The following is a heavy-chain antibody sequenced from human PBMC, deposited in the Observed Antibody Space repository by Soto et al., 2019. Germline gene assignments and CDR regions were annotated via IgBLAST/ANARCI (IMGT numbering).Heavy chain of an antibody. J-gene: IGHJ4*02. CDR1: GGSFSGYY. V-gene: IGHV4-34*01. CDR2: INHSGST. D-gene: IGHD2-15*01. Sequence: SETLSLTCAVYGGSFSGYYWSWIRQPPGKGLEWIGEINHSGSTNYNPSLKSRVTISVDTSKNQFSLKLSSVTAADTAVYYCARARQDIVVVVAATSSVRYFDYWGQGTLVTVSS. CDR3: ARARQDIVVVVAATSSVRYFDY.